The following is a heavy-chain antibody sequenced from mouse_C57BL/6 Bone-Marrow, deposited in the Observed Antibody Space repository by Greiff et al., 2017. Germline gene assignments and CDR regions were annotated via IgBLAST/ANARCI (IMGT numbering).Heavy chain of an antibody. V-gene: IGHV1-22*01. CDR1: GYTFTDYN. J-gene: IGHJ2*01. CDR2: INPNNGGT. Sequence: VQLQQSGPELVKPGASVKMSCKASGYTFTDYNMHWVKQSHGKSLEWIGYINPNNGGTSYNQKFKGKATLTVNKSSSTAYMELRSLTSEDSAVYYCARSEDFYYGSSPYFDYWGQGTTLTVSS. CDR3: ARSEDFYYGSSPYFDY. D-gene: IGHD1-1*01.